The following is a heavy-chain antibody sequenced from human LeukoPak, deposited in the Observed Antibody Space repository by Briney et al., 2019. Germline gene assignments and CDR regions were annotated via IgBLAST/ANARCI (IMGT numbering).Heavy chain of an antibody. J-gene: IGHJ4*02. CDR3: ARGRGTRLYYGSGSYYPDY. Sequence: ASVKVSCKASGYTFTSYDINWVRQATGQGLEWMGWMNPNSGNTGYAQKFQGRVTMTRNTSISTAYMELSSLRSEDTAVYYCARGRGTRLYYGSGSYYPDYWGQGTLVTVSS. CDR1: GYTFTSYD. V-gene: IGHV1-8*01. CDR2: MNPNSGNT. D-gene: IGHD3-10*01.